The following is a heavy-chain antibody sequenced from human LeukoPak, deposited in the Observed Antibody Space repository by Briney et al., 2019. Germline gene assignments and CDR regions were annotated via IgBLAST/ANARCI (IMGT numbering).Heavy chain of an antibody. V-gene: IGHV1-46*01. D-gene: IGHD3-16*02. J-gene: IGHJ4*02. CDR2: INHNGGST. Sequence: ASESLSCEFSGHTFTIYYVQWVRQARGQGLEWGGIINHNGGSTSYAQKFQGRVTMTRDTSTSTVYMELSSLRSEDTAVYYCARGPRYYDYVWGSYRSYYFDYWGQGTLVTVSS. CDR3: ARGPRYYDYVWGSYRSYYFDY. CDR1: GHTFTIYY.